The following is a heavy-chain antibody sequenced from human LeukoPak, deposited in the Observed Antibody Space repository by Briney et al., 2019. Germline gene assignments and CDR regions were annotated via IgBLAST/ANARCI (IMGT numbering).Heavy chain of an antibody. CDR1: GFTFSNYE. J-gene: IGHJ3*02. CDR3: ARVSAGVIGMKDVFDI. Sequence: GGSLRLSCEASGFTFSNYEMNWVRQAPGQGLEWVSYISSSGITVYSADSVQGRFTISRDNAKNSLYLQMNSLRAEDTAVYYCARVSAGVIGMKDVFDIWGQGTMVTVSS. CDR2: ISSSGITV. D-gene: IGHD3-16*02. V-gene: IGHV3-48*03.